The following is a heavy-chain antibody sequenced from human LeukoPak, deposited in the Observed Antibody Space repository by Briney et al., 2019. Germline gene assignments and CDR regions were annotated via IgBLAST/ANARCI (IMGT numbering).Heavy chain of an antibody. CDR3: ARDLLNEGNHLDY. D-gene: IGHD4-23*01. Sequence: PSETLSLTCTVSGGSISSGDSYWSWIRQPPGKGLEWIGYIYYSGSTYYNPSLKSRVTISVDTSKNQFSLKLSSVTAVDTAVYYCARDLLNEGNHLDYWGQGTLVTVSS. CDR2: IYYSGST. V-gene: IGHV4-30-4*01. J-gene: IGHJ4*02. CDR1: GGSISSGDSY.